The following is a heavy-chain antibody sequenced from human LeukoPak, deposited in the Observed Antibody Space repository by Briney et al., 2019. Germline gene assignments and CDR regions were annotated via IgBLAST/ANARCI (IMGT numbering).Heavy chain of an antibody. CDR3: ARAFPGTYYDFWSGYYTFLFDP. CDR2: IYYSGST. CDR1: GGSISSSSYY. D-gene: IGHD3-3*01. V-gene: IGHV4-39*07. Sequence: SETLSLTCTVSGGSISSSSYYWGWIRQPPGKGLEWIGSIYYSGSTYYNPSLKSRVTISVDTSKNQFSLKLSSVTAADTAVYYCARAFPGTYYDFWSGYYTFLFDPWGQGTLVTVSS. J-gene: IGHJ5*02.